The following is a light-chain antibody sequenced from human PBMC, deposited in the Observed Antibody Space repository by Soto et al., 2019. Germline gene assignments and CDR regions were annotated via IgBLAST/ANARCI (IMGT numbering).Light chain of an antibody. CDR1: QIISSW. Sequence: DIQMTQSPSALSASVGDIVTITCRASQIISSWLAWYQQKPGKAPKLLIYDASNLGSGVPSRFSGSGSGTEFTLTISSLQPDDFATYYCQNYNSYSEEFGQGTKVAI. CDR2: DAS. CDR3: QNYNSYSEE. V-gene: IGKV1-5*01. J-gene: IGKJ1*01.